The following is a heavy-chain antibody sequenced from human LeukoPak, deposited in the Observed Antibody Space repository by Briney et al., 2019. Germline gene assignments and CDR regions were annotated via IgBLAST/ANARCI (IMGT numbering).Heavy chain of an antibody. J-gene: IGHJ4*02. V-gene: IGHV1-46*01. D-gene: IGHD2-21*02. CDR3: ARPQGAYCGGDCYLDY. CDR2: INPSGGST. Sequence: ASVTVSCKASGYTFTSYYMHWVRQAPGQGLEWMGLINPSGGSTTYAQKFQGRLTMTRDTSTSTVYMELSSLRSEDTAVYYCARPQGAYCGGDCYLDYWGQGTLVTVSS. CDR1: GYTFTSYY.